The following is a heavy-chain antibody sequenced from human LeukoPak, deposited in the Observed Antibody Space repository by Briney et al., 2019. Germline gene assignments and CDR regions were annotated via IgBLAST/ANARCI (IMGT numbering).Heavy chain of an antibody. J-gene: IGHJ3*02. CDR2: ISGSGGST. CDR1: GFTFSSYG. V-gene: IGHV3-23*01. D-gene: IGHD3-16*01. CDR3: ARVVGEAFDI. Sequence: GGSLRLSRAASGFTFSSYGMSWVRQAPGKGLEWVSAISGSGGSTYYADSVKGRFTISRDNSKNTLYLQMNSLRAEDTAVYYCARVVGEAFDIWGQGTMVTVSS.